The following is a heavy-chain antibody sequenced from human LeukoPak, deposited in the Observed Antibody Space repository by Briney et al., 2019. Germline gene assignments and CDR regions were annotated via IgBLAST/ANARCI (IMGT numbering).Heavy chain of an antibody. J-gene: IGHJ4*02. V-gene: IGHV4-38-2*02. Sequence: PSDPVPLMCTVSGYSISSCYYWGWIRQPPGKGLEWIGSIYHSGSTYYNPSLKSRVTISVDTSKNQFSLKLSSVTAADTAVYYCARALLAADFDYWGQGTLVTVSS. CDR1: GYSISSCYY. CDR2: IYHSGST. D-gene: IGHD6-13*01. CDR3: ARALLAADFDY.